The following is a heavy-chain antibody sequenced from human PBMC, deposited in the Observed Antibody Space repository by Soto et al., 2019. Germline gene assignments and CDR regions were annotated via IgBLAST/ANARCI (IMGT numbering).Heavy chain of an antibody. D-gene: IGHD6-6*01. Sequence: SPTLSLTCAISGDSVSSNSAAWNWIRQSPSRGLEWLGRTYYRSKWYNDYAVSVKSRITINPDTSKNQFSLQLNSVTPEDTAVYYCARVNSSSYYYYYGMDVWGQGTTVTVSS. CDR2: TYYRSKWYN. V-gene: IGHV6-1*01. J-gene: IGHJ6*02. CDR1: GDSVSSNSAA. CDR3: ARVNSSSYYYYYGMDV.